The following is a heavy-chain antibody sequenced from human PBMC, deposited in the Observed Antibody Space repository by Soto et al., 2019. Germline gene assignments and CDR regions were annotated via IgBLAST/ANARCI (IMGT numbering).Heavy chain of an antibody. CDR3: AKTGAVAAMGYHFDC. CDR2: ISHNGVNK. D-gene: IGHD6-19*01. V-gene: IGHV3-30*18. Sequence: QVQLVESGGGVVQPGTSLRLSCAASGFTFSSYGIYWVRQAPGKGLEWVAVISHNGVNKQYADSVKGRFTISRDNSKHTLYLQMSSLRPDDTAFYYCAKTGAVAAMGYHFDCWGQGTLVTVSS. J-gene: IGHJ4*02. CDR1: GFTFSSYG.